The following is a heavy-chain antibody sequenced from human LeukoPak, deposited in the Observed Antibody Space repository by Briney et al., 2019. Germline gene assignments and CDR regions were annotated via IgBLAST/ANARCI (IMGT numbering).Heavy chain of an antibody. V-gene: IGHV4-34*01. J-gene: IGHJ4*02. CDR1: CGSFSGYF. Sequence: SSETLSLTCAVYCGSFSGYFRSWIRQPPGQGLEWIGEINRSGGTNYNPSLKSRVTMSLDTSKNQFSLKLGSVTAADTALYYCARGGVGDRLRNWGQGTLVTVSS. CDR3: ARGGVGDRLRN. CDR2: INRSGGT. D-gene: IGHD2-21*02.